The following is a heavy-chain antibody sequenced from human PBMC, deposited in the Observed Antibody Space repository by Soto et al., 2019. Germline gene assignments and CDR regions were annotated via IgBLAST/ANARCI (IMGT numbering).Heavy chain of an antibody. J-gene: IGHJ4*02. CDR3: AKAISRTTHPYHVNH. V-gene: IGHV5-51*04. Sequence: GESLKLSCKGPGNKITIYWIGWVRQMHGGRLVWVGFIYPGDSVTRYSQYFRGRVTISGAIPISTRYQHWNRLQASASAFFYCAKAISRTTHPYHVNHWGQGTRATVSA. CDR2: IYPGDSVT. CDR1: GNKITIYW. D-gene: IGHD1-1*01.